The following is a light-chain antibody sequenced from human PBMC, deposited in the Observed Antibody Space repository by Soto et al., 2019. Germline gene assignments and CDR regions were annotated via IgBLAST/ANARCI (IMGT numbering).Light chain of an antibody. J-gene: IGLJ3*02. CDR2: EGT. V-gene: IGLV2-23*01. Sequence: QSALTQPASVSGSPGQSSTISCTGTSSDVGTYKFVSWYQQHPGKVPTLMIHEGTKRPSGVSNRFSGSKSGNTATLTISGLQPEDEANYYCCSYAGTSFWVFGGGTKLTVL. CDR1: SSDVGTYKF. CDR3: CSYAGTSFWV.